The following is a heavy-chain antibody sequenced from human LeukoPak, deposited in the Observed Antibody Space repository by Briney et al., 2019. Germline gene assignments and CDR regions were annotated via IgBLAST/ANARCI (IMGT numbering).Heavy chain of an antibody. J-gene: IGHJ3*02. Sequence: ASVKVSCKASGYTFTGQYMHWVRQAPGQGPEWMGWINPNSGGSNSAQKFQGRVTMTRDTSISTAYMDLSSLRSDDTAVYYCASIVGPTGRAFDIWGQGTMVTVSS. CDR1: GYTFTGQY. V-gene: IGHV1-2*02. D-gene: IGHD1-26*01. CDR3: ASIVGPTGRAFDI. CDR2: INPNSGGS.